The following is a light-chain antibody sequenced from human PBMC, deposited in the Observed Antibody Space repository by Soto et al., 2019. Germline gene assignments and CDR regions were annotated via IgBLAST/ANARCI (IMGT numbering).Light chain of an antibody. CDR3: LLDYAYFWA. CDR1: QGIRSA. CDR2: AAS. V-gene: IGKV1-6*01. Sequence: IQLTQSPSSLSASVGDRVTITCRASQGIRSALGWYQQKPGKVPKLLIYAASTLQSGVPSRFSGSGFSTDFTLTINSLQPEDFATYYCLLDYAYFWAFGQGTKVDIK. J-gene: IGKJ1*01.